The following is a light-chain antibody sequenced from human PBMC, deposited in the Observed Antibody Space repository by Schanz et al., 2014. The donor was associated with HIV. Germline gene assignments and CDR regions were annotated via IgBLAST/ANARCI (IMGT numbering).Light chain of an antibody. V-gene: IGLV2-23*01. CDR2: EDY. Sequence: QSALTQPASVSGSPGQSITISCTGTRSNIGTYDLVSWYQQHPGKAPKVIIYEDYKRPSGVSNRFSGSKSGNTASLTISGLRAEDEADYHCCSYAGNTTWVFGGGTKVTVL. CDR1: RSNIGTYDL. CDR3: CSYAGNTTWV. J-gene: IGLJ3*02.